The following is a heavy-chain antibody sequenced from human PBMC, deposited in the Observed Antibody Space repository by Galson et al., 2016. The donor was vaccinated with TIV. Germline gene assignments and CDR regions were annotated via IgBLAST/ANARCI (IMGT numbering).Heavy chain of an antibody. CDR3: ASPRHGGFLRFSMDV. CDR1: SIHFSSFA. Sequence: SLRLSCAASSIHFSSFAMHWVRQAPGRGLEWVAVISYDATNTYYADSVKGRVTVSRDNSKNTLHLQINSVRGEDTATYYCASPRHGGFLRFSMDVWGQGTTVIVS. J-gene: IGHJ6*02. D-gene: IGHD3-3*01. CDR2: ISYDATNT. V-gene: IGHV3-30*04.